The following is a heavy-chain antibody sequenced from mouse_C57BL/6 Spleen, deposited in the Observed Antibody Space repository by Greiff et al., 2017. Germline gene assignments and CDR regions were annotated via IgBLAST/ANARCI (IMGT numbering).Heavy chain of an antibody. D-gene: IGHD1-1*01. CDR3: AINPPLYYGSSYLYWYFDV. J-gene: IGHJ1*03. Sequence: QVQLKQSGPGLVQPSQSLSITCTVSGFSLTSYGVHWVRQSPGKGLEWLGVIWSGGSTDYNAAFISRLSISKDNSKSQVFFKMNSLQADDTAIYYCAINPPLYYGSSYLYWYFDVWGTGTTVTVSS. V-gene: IGHV2-2*01. CDR2: IWSGGST. CDR1: GFSLTSYG.